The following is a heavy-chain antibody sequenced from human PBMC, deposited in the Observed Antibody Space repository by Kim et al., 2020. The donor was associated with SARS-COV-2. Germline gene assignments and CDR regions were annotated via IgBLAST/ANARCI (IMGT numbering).Heavy chain of an antibody. D-gene: IGHD3-10*01. CDR1: GYTFTSYG. J-gene: IGHJ6*02. CDR3: ARGPQIRALETYYYYGMDV. V-gene: IGHV1-18*04. CDR2: ISAYNGNT. Sequence: ASVKVSCKASGYTFTSYGISWVRQAPGQGLEWMGWISAYNGNTNYAQKLQGRVTMTTDTSTSTAYMELRSLRSDDTAVYYCARGPQIRALETYYYYGMDVWGQGTTVTVSS.